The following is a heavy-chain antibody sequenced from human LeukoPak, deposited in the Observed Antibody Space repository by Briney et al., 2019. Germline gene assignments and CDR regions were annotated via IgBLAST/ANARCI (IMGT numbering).Heavy chain of an antibody. D-gene: IGHD6-13*01. CDR1: GFTFSSYW. J-gene: IGHJ4*02. CDR2: ISYDGSNK. V-gene: IGHV3-30-3*01. CDR3: AREHTRIAAATMRLDY. Sequence: PGGSLRLSCAASGFTFSSYWMHWVRQAPDKGLEWVAIISYDGSNKYYADSVKGRFTISRDNSKNTLYLQMNSLRPEDTAVYHCAREHTRIAAATMRLDYWGQGNLVTVSS.